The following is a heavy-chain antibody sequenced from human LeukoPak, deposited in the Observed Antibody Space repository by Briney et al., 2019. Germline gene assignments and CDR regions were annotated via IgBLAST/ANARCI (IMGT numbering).Heavy chain of an antibody. J-gene: IGHJ4*02. CDR2: IYSGGST. CDR3: ARGVAAAGIDY. V-gene: IGHV3-66*01. Sequence: GGSLRLSCAASGFTFSSYAMSWVRQAPGKGLEWVSVIYSGGSTYYADSVKGRFTISRDNSKNTLYLQMNSLRAEDTAVYYCARGVAAAGIDYWGQGTLVTVSS. CDR1: GFTFSSYA. D-gene: IGHD6-13*01.